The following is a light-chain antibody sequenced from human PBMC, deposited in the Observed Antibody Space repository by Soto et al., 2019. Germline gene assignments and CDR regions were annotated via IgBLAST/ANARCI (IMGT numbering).Light chain of an antibody. J-gene: IGKJ1*01. Sequence: EIVLAQSPATLSLSPGDRATLSCGASQSVSRSYLAWYQQKPGLAPRLIIYDASTRATGIPDRFSGSGSGTDFTLTISRLEPEDFAVYFCQHFGNSPLWTFGQGTKVDIK. CDR2: DAS. CDR1: QSVSRSY. V-gene: IGKV3D-20*01. CDR3: QHFGNSPLWT.